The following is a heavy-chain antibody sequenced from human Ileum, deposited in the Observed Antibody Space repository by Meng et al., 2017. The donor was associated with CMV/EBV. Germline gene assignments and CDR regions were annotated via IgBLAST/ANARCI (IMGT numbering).Heavy chain of an antibody. CDR2: INSDGSST. V-gene: IGHV3-74*01. Sequence: GESLKISCAASGFTVTSNYMSWVRQAPGKGLVWVSRINSDGSSTTYADSVKGRFTISRDNAKNTLYLQMNSLRAEDTAVYYCVRSRSSGDYWGQGTLVTVSS. D-gene: IGHD3-10*01. CDR3: VRSRSSGDY. J-gene: IGHJ4*02. CDR1: GFTVTSNY.